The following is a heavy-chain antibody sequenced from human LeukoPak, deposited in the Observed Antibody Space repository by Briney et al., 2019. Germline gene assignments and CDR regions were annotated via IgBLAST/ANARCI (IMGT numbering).Heavy chain of an antibody. Sequence: ASVKVSCKASGYTFTSYYMHWVRQAPGQGLEWMGIINPSGGSTSYAQKFQGRVTITADESTSTAYMELSRLRSDDTAVYYCARDLGNAGFDPWGQGTLVTVSS. CDR2: INPSGGST. J-gene: IGHJ5*02. V-gene: IGHV1-46*01. D-gene: IGHD3-16*01. CDR1: GYTFTSYY. CDR3: ARDLGNAGFDP.